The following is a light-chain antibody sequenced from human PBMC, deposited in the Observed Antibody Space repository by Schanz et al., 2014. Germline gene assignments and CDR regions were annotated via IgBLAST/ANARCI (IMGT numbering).Light chain of an antibody. Sequence: EIVLTQSPGTLSLSPGERATLSCRASQSVSSSHLTWYQQKPGQAPRFLIYGASSRATGVPDRFSGSGSGTHFILTISRLEPEDFAVYYCQQYGSSQYTFGQGTKLEIK. CDR3: QQYGSSQYT. V-gene: IGKV3-20*01. CDR1: QSVSSSH. CDR2: GAS. J-gene: IGKJ2*01.